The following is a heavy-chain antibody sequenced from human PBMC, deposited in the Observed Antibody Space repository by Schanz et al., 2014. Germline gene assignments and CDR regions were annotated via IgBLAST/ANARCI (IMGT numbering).Heavy chain of an antibody. CDR3: AKDLLYGAPMPLNHLDS. J-gene: IGHJ4*02. V-gene: IGHV3-7*03. CDR2: IKQDGSEK. CDR1: GFTFSSYA. Sequence: VQLVESGGGVVQPGGSLRLSCAASGFTFSSYAMHWVRQAPGKGLEWVANIKQDGSEKYYVDAVKGRFTISRDNAKNSMYLHMKSLRGEDTAVYYCAKDLLYGAPMPLNHLDSWGQGTLVTVSS. D-gene: IGHD2-2*01.